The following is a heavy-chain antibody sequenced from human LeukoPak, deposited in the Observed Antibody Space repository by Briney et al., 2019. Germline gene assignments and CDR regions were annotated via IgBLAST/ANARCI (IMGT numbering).Heavy chain of an antibody. CDR2: IIPTFGTA. CDR1: GGTFSSYA. D-gene: IGHD5-18*01. Sequence: ASVKVSCKASGGTFSSYAISWVRQAPGQGLEWMGGIIPTFGTANYAQKFQGRVTITTDESTSTAYMELSSLRSEDTAVYYCASLGGYSYGLGLTCWGQGTLVTVSS. V-gene: IGHV1-69*05. CDR3: ASLGGYSYGLGLTC. J-gene: IGHJ4*02.